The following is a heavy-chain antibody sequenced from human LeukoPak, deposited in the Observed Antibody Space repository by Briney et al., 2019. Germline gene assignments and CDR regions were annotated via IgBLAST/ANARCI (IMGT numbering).Heavy chain of an antibody. Sequence: GGSLRLSCAASGFPFSAYEMNWVRQAPGKGLEWVANIKQDGSEKYYVDSVKGRFTISRDNAKNSLYLQMNSLRAEDTAVYYCARVDSSNGFDPWGQETLVTVSS. CDR3: ARVDSSNGFDP. CDR1: GFPFSAYE. D-gene: IGHD6-13*01. CDR2: IKQDGSEK. J-gene: IGHJ5*02. V-gene: IGHV3-7*01.